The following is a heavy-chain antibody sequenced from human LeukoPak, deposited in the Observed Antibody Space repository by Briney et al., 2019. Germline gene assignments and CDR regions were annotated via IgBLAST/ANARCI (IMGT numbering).Heavy chain of an antibody. Sequence: GGSLRLSCEASGLTFSSYGIRWVRQAPGKGLEWVADISYDGRNKFYADSVKGRFTISRDNSKNTLYLQTNSLRAEDTAVYYCAEEGATRGSTSYYFDYWGQGTLVTVSS. CDR2: ISYDGRNK. CDR1: GLTFSSYG. J-gene: IGHJ4*02. D-gene: IGHD2-2*01. V-gene: IGHV3-30*18. CDR3: AEEGATRGSTSYYFDY.